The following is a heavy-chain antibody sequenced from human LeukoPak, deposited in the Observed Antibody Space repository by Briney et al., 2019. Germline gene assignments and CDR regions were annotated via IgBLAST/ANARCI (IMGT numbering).Heavy chain of an antibody. J-gene: IGHJ4*02. Sequence: GASVKVSCKSSGYTFTSYGISWVRQAPGQGLEWTGWITPNNGNTNYAQKLQGRVTMTTDTSTSTAYMELRSLRLDDTAVYYCAIIPATTAGIDYWGQGTLVTVSS. CDR2: ITPNNGNT. CDR1: GYTFTSYG. V-gene: IGHV1-18*01. CDR3: AIIPATTAGIDY. D-gene: IGHD6-25*01.